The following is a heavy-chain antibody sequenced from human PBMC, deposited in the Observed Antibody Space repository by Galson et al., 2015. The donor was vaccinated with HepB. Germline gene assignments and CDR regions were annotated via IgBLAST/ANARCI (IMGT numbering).Heavy chain of an antibody. CDR1: GYTFTSYG. CDR2: ISAYNGNT. CDR3: ARGYCSSTSCYQFDY. J-gene: IGHJ4*02. V-gene: IGHV1-18*01. D-gene: IGHD2-2*01. Sequence: SVKVSCKASGYTFTSYGISWVRQAPGQGLEWMGWISAYNGNTNYAQKLQGRVTMTTDTSTSTAYMELRSLRSDDTAVYYCARGYCSSTSCYQFDYWGQGTLVTVSS.